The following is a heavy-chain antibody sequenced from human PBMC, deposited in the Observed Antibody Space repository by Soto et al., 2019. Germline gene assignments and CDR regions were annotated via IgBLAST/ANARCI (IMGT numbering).Heavy chain of an antibody. CDR2: INDYTGNT. J-gene: IGHJ6*02. D-gene: IGHD3-16*01. CDR3: ARSWVTGKGGMDV. Sequence: QVQLVQSGAEVKKPGASVKVSCKASGYTFTSYGFSWVRQAPGQGLEWMGWINDYTGNTHYAQKFQGRVTMTTDTSTSTAYMELWTLISDDTAVYYCARSWVTGKGGMDVWGQGTTVTVSS. V-gene: IGHV1-18*01. CDR1: GYTFTSYG.